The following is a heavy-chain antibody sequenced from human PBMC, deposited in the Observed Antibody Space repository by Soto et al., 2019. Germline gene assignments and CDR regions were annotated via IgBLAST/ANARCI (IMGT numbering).Heavy chain of an antibody. CDR2: ISAYNGNT. D-gene: IGHD6-13*01. CDR1: GYTFTSYG. V-gene: IGHV1-18*01. CDR3: ARDFGYSQDYYYYYGMDV. J-gene: IGHJ6*02. Sequence: ASVKVSCKASGYTFTSYGISWVRQAPGQGLEWMGWISAYNGNTNYAQKLQGRVTMTTDTSTSTAYMGLRSLRSDDTAVYYCARDFGYSQDYYYYYGMDVWGQGTTVTVSS.